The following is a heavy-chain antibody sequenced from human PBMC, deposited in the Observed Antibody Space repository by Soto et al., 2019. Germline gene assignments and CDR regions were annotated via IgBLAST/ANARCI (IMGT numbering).Heavy chain of an antibody. J-gene: IGHJ4*02. CDR1: GCTLSSYA. D-gene: IGHD3-22*01. CDR3: ARDPDPYYYDSSGHYFDY. Sequence: XGSLRLSCPASGCTLSSYAMRWVRQAPGKGLEWVAVISYDGSNKYYADSVKGRFTISRDNSKNTLYLQMNSLRAEDTAVYYCARDPDPYYYDSSGHYFDYWGQGTLVTVSS. V-gene: IGHV3-30-3*01. CDR2: ISYDGSNK.